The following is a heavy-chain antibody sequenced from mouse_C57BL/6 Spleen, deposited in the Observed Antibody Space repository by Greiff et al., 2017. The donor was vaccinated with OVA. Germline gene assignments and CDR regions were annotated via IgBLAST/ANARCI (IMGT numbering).Heavy chain of an antibody. CDR1: GYSITSGYY. Sequence: ESGPGLVKPSQSLSLTCSVTGYSITSGYYWNWIRQFPGNKLEWMGYISYDGSNNYNPSLKNRISITRDTSKNQFFLKLNSLTTEDTATYYCARANWDYWYFDVWGTGTTVTVSS. CDR3: ARANWDYWYFDV. V-gene: IGHV3-6*01. D-gene: IGHD4-1*01. J-gene: IGHJ1*03. CDR2: ISYDGSN.